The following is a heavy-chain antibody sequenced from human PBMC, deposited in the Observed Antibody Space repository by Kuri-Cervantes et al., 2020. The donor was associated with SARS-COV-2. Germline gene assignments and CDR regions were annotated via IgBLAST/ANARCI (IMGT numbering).Heavy chain of an antibody. V-gene: IGHV3-74*01. CDR3: VRDGDHWNFDY. D-gene: IGHD1-1*01. CDR2: INSDGSST. J-gene: IGHJ4*02. CDR1: GFTFSSYW. Sequence: LSLTCAASGFTFSSYWMHWVRQAPGKGLVWVSRINSDGSSTSYADSVKGRFTISRDNAKSTLYLQMNSLRAEDTAVYYCVRDGDHWNFDYWGQGTLVTVSS.